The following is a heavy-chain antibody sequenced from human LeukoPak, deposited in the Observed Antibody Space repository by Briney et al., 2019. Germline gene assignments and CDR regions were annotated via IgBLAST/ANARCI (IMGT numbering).Heavy chain of an antibody. CDR1: GGSISSYY. CDR2: IYYSGST. J-gene: IGHJ4*02. CDR3: ARHDFWSGYPTDY. Sequence: PSETLSLTCTVSGGSISSYYWSWIRQPPGKGLEWIVYIYYSGSTNYNPSLKSRVTISVDTSKNQFSLKLSSVTAADTAVYYCARHDFWSGYPTDYWGQGTLVTVSS. V-gene: IGHV4-59*01. D-gene: IGHD3-3*01.